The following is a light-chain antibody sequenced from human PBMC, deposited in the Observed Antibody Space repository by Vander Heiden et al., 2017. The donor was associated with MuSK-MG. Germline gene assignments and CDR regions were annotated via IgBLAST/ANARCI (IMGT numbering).Light chain of an antibody. J-gene: IGKJ4*01. V-gene: IGKV1-17*01. CDR1: QGIRND. Sequence: DIQMTQSPSSLSASVGDRVTITCRASQGIRNDLHWYQQKPGKAPKRLIYTTSSLQSGVPSRFSGSGSGIEFTLTISSLQPEDFATYYCRQAYSSAFTFGGGTTVEIK. CDR2: TTS. CDR3: RQAYSSAFT.